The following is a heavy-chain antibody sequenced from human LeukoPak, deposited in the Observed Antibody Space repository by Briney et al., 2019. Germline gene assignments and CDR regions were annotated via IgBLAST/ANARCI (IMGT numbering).Heavy chain of an antibody. D-gene: IGHD4-17*01. J-gene: IGHJ6*02. V-gene: IGHV3-23*01. CDR1: GFIFSSYA. CDR2: ISVIGGST. Sequence: GGSLRLSCEASGFIFSSYAMSWVRQAPGKGLEWVSTISVIGGSTYYADSVKGRFTISGDNPKNTLYLEMNSLRAEDTAVCYCAKGTVGDYGFFYGMDVWGQGTTVTVSS. CDR3: AKGTVGDYGFFYGMDV.